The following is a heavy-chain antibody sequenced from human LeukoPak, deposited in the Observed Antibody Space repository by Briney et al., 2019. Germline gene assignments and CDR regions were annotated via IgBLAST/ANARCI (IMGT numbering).Heavy chain of an antibody. CDR1: GFTFSRYS. CDR2: ISRSSNTI. D-gene: IGHD4-11*01. V-gene: IGHV3-48*01. Sequence: GGSLRLSCAASGFTFSRYSMNWVRQTPERGLEWISYISRSSNTIYYADSVKVRFTVSRDNAKNSLSLQMNSLRAEDTSMYYCGRAIDYSDFAPSRSPSIDVWGKGDPVTVSS. J-gene: IGHJ6*03. CDR3: GRAIDYSDFAPSRSPSIDV.